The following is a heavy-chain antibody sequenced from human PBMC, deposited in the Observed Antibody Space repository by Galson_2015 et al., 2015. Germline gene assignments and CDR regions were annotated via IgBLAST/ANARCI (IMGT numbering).Heavy chain of an antibody. CDR2: ISYDGSNK. V-gene: IGHV3-30-3*01. D-gene: IGHD5-18*01. Sequence: FTFSSYAMHWVRQAPGKGLEWVAVISYDGSNKYYADSVKGRFTISRDNSKNTLYLQMNSLRAEDAAVYYCARVDTAMVWGAFDIWGQGTMVTVSS. CDR3: ARVDTAMVWGAFDI. J-gene: IGHJ3*02. CDR1: FTFSSYA.